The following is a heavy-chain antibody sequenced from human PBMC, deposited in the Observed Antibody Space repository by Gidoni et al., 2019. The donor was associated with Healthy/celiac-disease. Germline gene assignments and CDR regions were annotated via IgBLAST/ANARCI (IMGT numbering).Heavy chain of an antibody. Sequence: EVQLLESGGGLVQPGGSLRLSCAASGFTFSSYAMSWVRQAPGKGLEWVSAISGSGGSTYYADSVKGRFTISRDNSKNTLYLQMNSLRAEDTAVYYCAKGAYYYDSSGYQEVVDPWGQGTLVTVSS. J-gene: IGHJ5*02. D-gene: IGHD3-22*01. CDR2: ISGSGGST. CDR3: AKGAYYYDSSGYQEVVDP. V-gene: IGHV3-23*01. CDR1: GFTFSSYA.